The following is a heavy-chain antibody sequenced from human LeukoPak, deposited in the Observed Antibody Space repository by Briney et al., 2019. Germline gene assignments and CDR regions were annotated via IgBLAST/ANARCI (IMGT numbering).Heavy chain of an antibody. CDR2: FTGSGTGT. D-gene: IGHD4-17*01. CDR3: AKGMTTVTGFFDY. J-gene: IGHJ4*02. Sequence: GGSLRLSCTASGFIFSNYAMSWVRQAPGKGLEWVSTFTGSGTGTYFADSVKGRFTISRDNSKNTLYLHMNILRAEDTAVYYCAKGMTTVTGFFDYWGQGTLVTVSS. CDR1: GFIFSNYA. V-gene: IGHV3-23*01.